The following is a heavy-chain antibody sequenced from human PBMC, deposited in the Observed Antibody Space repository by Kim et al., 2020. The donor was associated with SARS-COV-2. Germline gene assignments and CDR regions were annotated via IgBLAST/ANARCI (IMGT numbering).Heavy chain of an antibody. CDR1: GFTFDDYA. V-gene: IGHV3-9*01. D-gene: IGHD6-19*01. CDR3: AGWSYYGMDV. CDR2: ITWNSGSI. J-gene: IGHJ6*02. Sequence: GGSLRLSCAASGFTFDDYAMEWVRQAPGKGLEWVAGITWNSGSIGYADSVKGRFAISRANAKNSLYLQMNSLRTEGTALYYCAGWSYYGMDVWGQGTTVTVSS.